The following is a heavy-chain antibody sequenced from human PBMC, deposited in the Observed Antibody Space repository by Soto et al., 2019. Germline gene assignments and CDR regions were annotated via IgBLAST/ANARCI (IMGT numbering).Heavy chain of an antibody. CDR3: ARDEEGSGSYFGDH. CDR2: MNPNSGNT. Sequence: QVQLVQSGAEVKKPGTSVKVSCKASGYTFTNYDINWVRQATGQGLEWMGWMNPNSGNTGYAQKFQGRVTMTRKTAINTFFMELSSLTSEDTAIYYCARDEEGSGSYFGDHWGQGTLVTFSS. V-gene: IGHV1-8*01. J-gene: IGHJ4*02. CDR1: GYTFTNYD. D-gene: IGHD3-10*01.